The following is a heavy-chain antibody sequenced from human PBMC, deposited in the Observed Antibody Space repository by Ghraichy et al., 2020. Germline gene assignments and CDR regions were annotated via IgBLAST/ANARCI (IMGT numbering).Heavy chain of an antibody. CDR2: ISSSSSYI. J-gene: IGHJ6*02. CDR3: ASVYCSSTSCSRKIYYYGMDV. Sequence: GGSLRLSCAASGFTFSSYSMNWVRQAPGKGLEWVSSISSSSSYIYYADSVKGRFTISRDNAKNSLYLQMNSLRAEDTAVYYCASVYCSSTSCSRKIYYYGMDVWGQGTTVTVSS. D-gene: IGHD2-2*01. CDR1: GFTFSSYS. V-gene: IGHV3-21*01.